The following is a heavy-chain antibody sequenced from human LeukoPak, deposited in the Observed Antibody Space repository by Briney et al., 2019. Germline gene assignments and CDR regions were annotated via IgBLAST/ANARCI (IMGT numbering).Heavy chain of an antibody. CDR2: IGGGGVDT. D-gene: IGHD1-1*01. V-gene: IGHV3-23*01. CDR1: GFTFSSYA. CDR3: AKDPPTTGTTFDN. Sequence: PGGSLRLSCAASGFTFSSYAMSWDRQAPGKGLEWVSSIGGGGVDTYYADSVKGRFTISRDNSKNTLYLQMNSLRVEDTAVYYCAKDPPTTGTTFDNWGRGTLLTVSS. J-gene: IGHJ4*02.